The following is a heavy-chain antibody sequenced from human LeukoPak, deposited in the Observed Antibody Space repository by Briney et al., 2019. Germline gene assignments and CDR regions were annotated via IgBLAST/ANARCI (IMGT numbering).Heavy chain of an antibody. CDR2: ISGSGGST. CDR1: GFTFSIYA. CDR3: AKGRIRLRMSLDY. D-gene: IGHD4-17*01. J-gene: IGHJ4*02. Sequence: GGSLRLSCAASGFTFSIYAMSWVRQAPGKGLEWVSAISGSGGSTYYADSVKGRFTISRDNSKNTLYLQMNSLRAEDTAVYYCAKGRIRLRMSLDYWGQGTLVTVSS. V-gene: IGHV3-23*01.